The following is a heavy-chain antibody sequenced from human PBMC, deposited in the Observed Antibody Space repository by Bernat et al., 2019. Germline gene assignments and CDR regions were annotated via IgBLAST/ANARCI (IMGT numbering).Heavy chain of an antibody. CDR1: GFTFSSYG. V-gene: IGHV3-30*18. Sequence: QVQLVESGGGVVQPGRSLRLSCAASGFTFSSYGMHWVRQAPGKGLEWVAVISYDGSNKYYADSVKGRFTISRDNSKNTLYLQMNSLRAEDTAVYYCAKDAEGSGYFDLWGRGTLVTVSS. CDR2: ISYDGSNK. CDR3: AKDAEGSGYFDL. J-gene: IGHJ2*01.